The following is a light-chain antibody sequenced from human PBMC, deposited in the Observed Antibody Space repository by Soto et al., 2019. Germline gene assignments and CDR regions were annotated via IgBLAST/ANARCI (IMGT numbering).Light chain of an antibody. CDR3: QQRSNWPRS. J-gene: IGKJ5*01. V-gene: IGKV3-11*01. Sequence: EIVLTQSPATLSLSPGERATLSCRASQSVSSHLAWYQQKPGQAPRLLMYDASNRASGIPARFSGTGSGTDFTLTISSLEPEDFAVYYCQQRSNWPRSFGQGTRLEIK. CDR2: DAS. CDR1: QSVSSH.